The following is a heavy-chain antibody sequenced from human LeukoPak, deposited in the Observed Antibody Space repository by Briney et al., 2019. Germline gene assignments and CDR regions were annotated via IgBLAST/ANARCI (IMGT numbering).Heavy chain of an antibody. CDR3: ARSLYYYDSSGFSYYYYYYMDV. Sequence: ASVKVSRKASGYTFTSYDINWVRQATGQGLEWMGWMNPNSGNTGYAQKFQGRVTMTRNTSISTAYMELSSLRSEDTAVYYCARSLYYYDSSGFSYYYYYYMDVWGKGTTVTVSS. J-gene: IGHJ6*03. CDR1: GYTFTSYD. D-gene: IGHD3-22*01. CDR2: MNPNSGNT. V-gene: IGHV1-8*01.